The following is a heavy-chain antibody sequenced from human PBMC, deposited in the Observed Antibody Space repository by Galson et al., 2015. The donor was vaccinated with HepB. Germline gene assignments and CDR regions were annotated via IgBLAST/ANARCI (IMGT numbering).Heavy chain of an antibody. CDR2: ISSNGGST. CDR3: VKDREGDYYDSSGYYDPFDY. D-gene: IGHD3-22*01. J-gene: IGHJ4*02. CDR1: GFTFSSYA. Sequence: SLRLSCAASGFTFSSYAMHWVRQAPGKGLEYVSAISSNGGSTYYADSVKGRFTISRDNSKNTLYLQMSSLRAEDTAVYYCVKDREGDYYDSSGYYDPFDYWGQGTLVTVSS. V-gene: IGHV3-64D*06.